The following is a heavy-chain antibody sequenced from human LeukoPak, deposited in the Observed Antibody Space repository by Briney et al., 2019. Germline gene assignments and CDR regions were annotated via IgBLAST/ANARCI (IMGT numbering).Heavy chain of an antibody. CDR1: GGTFSSYA. V-gene: IGHV1-69*13. J-gene: IGHJ4*02. CDR3: ASATGTTPVDFDY. Sequence: SVKVSCKASGGTFSSYAICWVRQAPGQGLEWMGGIIPIFGTANYAQKFQGRVTITADESTSTAYMELSSLRSEDTAVYYCASATGTTPVDFDYWGQGTLVTVSS. D-gene: IGHD1-7*01. CDR2: IIPIFGTA.